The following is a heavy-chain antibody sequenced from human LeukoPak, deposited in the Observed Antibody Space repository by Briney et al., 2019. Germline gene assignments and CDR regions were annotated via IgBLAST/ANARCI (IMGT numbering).Heavy chain of an antibody. D-gene: IGHD3-9*01. CDR3: ARETYSNILTGTDY. V-gene: IGHV1-18*01. CDR1: GYTFTTYG. CDR2: ISTYDDNI. Sequence: ASVKVSCKASGYTFTTYGLGWVRQAPGQGLEWLGWISTYDDNIKYAQSLQGRLTLTIDTSTSTAYMELRSLTSDDTAVYYCARETYSNILTGTDYWGPGTLVTVSS. J-gene: IGHJ4*02.